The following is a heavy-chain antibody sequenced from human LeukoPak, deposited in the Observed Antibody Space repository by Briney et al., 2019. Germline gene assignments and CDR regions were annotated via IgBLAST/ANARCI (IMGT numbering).Heavy chain of an antibody. J-gene: IGHJ4*02. CDR1: GFTFSSYA. Sequence: GGSLRLSCSASGFTFSSYAMHWVRQAPGKGLEYVSAISSNGGSTYYADSVKGRFTISRDNSKNTLYLQMSSLRAGDTAVYYCVTDRRGILVRGTTFDYWGQGTLVTVSS. V-gene: IGHV3-64D*06. D-gene: IGHD3-10*01. CDR3: VTDRRGILVRGTTFDY. CDR2: ISSNGGST.